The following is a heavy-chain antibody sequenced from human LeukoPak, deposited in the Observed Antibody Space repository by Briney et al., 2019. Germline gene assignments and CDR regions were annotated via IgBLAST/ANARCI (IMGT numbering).Heavy chain of an antibody. CDR2: ISAYNGNT. CDR1: GYTFTSYG. J-gene: IGHJ4*02. D-gene: IGHD3-16*02. Sequence: ASVKVSCKASGYTFTSYGISWVRQAPGQGLEWMGWISAYNGNTNYAQKLQGRVAMTTDTSTSTAYMELRSLRSDDTAVYYCARDRVYDYVWGSYRPLDYWGQGTLVTVSS. CDR3: ARDRVYDYVWGSYRPLDY. V-gene: IGHV1-18*01.